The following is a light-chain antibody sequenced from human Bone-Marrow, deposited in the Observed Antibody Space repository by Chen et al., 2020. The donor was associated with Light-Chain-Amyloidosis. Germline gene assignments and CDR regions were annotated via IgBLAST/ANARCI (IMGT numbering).Light chain of an antibody. J-gene: IGKJ2*03. V-gene: IGKV2-28*01. CDR3: MQALRTVYS. CDR1: QSLLHRNGYNY. Sequence: IVVTQSPLFLPVTPGEPAYISCRSNQSLLHRNGYNYLDWYLQKPGKSPQLLIYLGSNRASGVTDRFSGRGSGTDFTLKIGRVEADDVGVYYCMQALRTVYSFGQGTKLQIK. CDR2: LGS.